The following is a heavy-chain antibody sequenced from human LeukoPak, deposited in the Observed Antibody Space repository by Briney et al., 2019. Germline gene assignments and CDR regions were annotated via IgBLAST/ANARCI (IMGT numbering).Heavy chain of an antibody. D-gene: IGHD6-6*01. Sequence: GASVKVSCKASGGTFSSYAISWVRQAPGQGLEWMGGIIPIFGTANYAQKFQGRVTITTDESTSTAYMELNSLRSEDTAVYYCASGDPIEYSSSSLPLWFDYWGQGTLVTVSS. CDR2: IIPIFGTA. V-gene: IGHV1-69*05. CDR3: ASGDPIEYSSSSLPLWFDY. CDR1: GGTFSSYA. J-gene: IGHJ4*02.